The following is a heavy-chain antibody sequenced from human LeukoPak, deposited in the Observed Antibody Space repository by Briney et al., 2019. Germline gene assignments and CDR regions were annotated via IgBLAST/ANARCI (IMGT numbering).Heavy chain of an antibody. CDR1: GGSISSYY. Sequence: SETLSLTCTVSGGSISSYYWSWIRQPPGKGLEWIGYIYYSGSTNYNPSLKSRVTISVDTSKNQFSLKLSSVTAADTAIYYCAKAAGYSSSCYDYWGQGTLVTVSS. V-gene: IGHV4-59*12. CDR3: AKAAGYSSSCYDY. D-gene: IGHD6-13*01. CDR2: IYYSGST. J-gene: IGHJ4*02.